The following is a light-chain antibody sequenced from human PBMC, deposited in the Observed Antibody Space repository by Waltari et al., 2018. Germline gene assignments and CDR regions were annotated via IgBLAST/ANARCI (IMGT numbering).Light chain of an antibody. CDR1: RGDVGGYNY. CDR3: SSYVGSQTVV. V-gene: IGLV2-11*01. Sequence: QSALTKPRSVSGSPGQSVTISCTGTRGDVGGYNYVPWYQQHPGKAPKLMIYDVSERPSGVPDRFSGSKSGNTASLTISGLQADDEADYYCSSYVGSQTVVFGGGTKLTVL. J-gene: IGLJ2*01. CDR2: DVS.